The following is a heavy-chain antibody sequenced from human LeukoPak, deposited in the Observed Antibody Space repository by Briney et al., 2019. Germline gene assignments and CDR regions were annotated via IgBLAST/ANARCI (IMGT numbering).Heavy chain of an antibody. CDR1: GFTFSSYL. Sequence: PGGSLRLSCAASGFTFSSYLMHWIRQAPGKGLVWVSRINGDASTITYADSVKGRFTISRDNAKNTLYLQMNSLRAEDTALYYCARDLGFGDFSPFGGQGTLVTVAS. CDR2: INGDASTI. D-gene: IGHD3-10*01. V-gene: IGHV3-74*01. CDR3: ARDLGFGDFSPF. J-gene: IGHJ4*02.